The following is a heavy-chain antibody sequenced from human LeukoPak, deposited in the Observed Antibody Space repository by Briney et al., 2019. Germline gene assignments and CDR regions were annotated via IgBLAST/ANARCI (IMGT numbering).Heavy chain of an antibody. V-gene: IGHV4-39*01. CDR3: SRVQEIIYYYYMDV. D-gene: IGHD1-1*01. CDR1: GGSISSSSYY. CDR2: IYYSGST. Sequence: SETLSLTCTVSGGSISSSSYYWGWIRQPPGKGLEWIGSIYYSGSTYYNPSLKSRVTISVDTSKNQFSLKLSSVTAADTAVYYCSRVQEIIYYYYMDVWGKGTTVTVSS. J-gene: IGHJ6*03.